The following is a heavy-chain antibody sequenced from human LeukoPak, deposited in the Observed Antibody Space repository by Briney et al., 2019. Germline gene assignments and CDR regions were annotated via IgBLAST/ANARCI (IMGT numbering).Heavy chain of an antibody. CDR1: GGSISSGDYY. Sequence: SQTLSLTGTVSGGSISSGDYYWSWIRQPPGKGLEWIGYIYYSGSTYYNPSLKSRVTISVDTSKNQFSLKLSSVTAADTAVYYCARVGQYQQFDYWGQGTLVTVSS. V-gene: IGHV4-30-4*08. D-gene: IGHD2-2*01. CDR2: IYYSGST. J-gene: IGHJ4*02. CDR3: ARVGQYQQFDY.